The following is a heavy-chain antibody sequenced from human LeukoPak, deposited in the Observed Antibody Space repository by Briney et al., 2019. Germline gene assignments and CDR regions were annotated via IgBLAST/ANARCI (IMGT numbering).Heavy chain of an antibody. CDR1: GFTFSSYW. D-gene: IGHD1-26*01. Sequence: PGGSLRLSCAASGFTFSSYWMHWVRQAPGKGLVWVSRINTDGSSTSYADSVKGRFTISRDNAKNTLYLQMNSLRAEDTAVYYCASLSGSYERETRPSSDFYWGKGTLVTVSS. V-gene: IGHV3-74*01. CDR2: INTDGSST. J-gene: IGHJ4*02. CDR3: ASLSGSYERETRPSSDFY.